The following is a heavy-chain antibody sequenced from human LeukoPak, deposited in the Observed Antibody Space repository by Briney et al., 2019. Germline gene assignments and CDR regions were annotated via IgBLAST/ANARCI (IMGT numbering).Heavy chain of an antibody. CDR3: ACGWYGGGFDY. CDR2: IIPIFGTA. J-gene: IGHJ4*02. V-gene: IGHV1-69*13. CDR1: GGTFSSYA. D-gene: IGHD6-19*01. Sequence: ASVKVSCKASGGTFSSYAISWVRQAPGQRLEWMGGIIPIFGTANYAQKFQGRVTITADESTSTAYMELSSLRSEDTAVYYCACGWYGGGFDYWGQGTLVTVSS.